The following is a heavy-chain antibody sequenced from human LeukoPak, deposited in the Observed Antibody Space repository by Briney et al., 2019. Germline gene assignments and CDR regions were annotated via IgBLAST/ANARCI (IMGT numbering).Heavy chain of an antibody. D-gene: IGHD3-3*01. CDR3: ARDYDSNGNWFDP. CDR2: IYYSGST. J-gene: IGHJ5*02. Sequence: SETLSLTCTVSGGSISSGDYYWSWIRHTPGKGLEWIGYIYYSGSTYYNPSLKSRVTISVDTSKNQFSPKLSSVTAADTAVYYCARDYDSNGNWFDPWGQGTLVTVSS. V-gene: IGHV4-30-4*08. CDR1: GGSISSGDYY.